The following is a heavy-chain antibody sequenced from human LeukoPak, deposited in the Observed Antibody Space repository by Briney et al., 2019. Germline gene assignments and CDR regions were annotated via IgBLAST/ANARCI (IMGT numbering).Heavy chain of an antibody. CDR1: GFTVSSNY. D-gene: IGHD2-8*01. CDR3: ARDRLPNYYFDY. CDR2: IYSGGST. Sequence: GGSLRLSCAASGFTVSSNYMGWVRQAPGKGLEWVSVIYSGGSTYYADSVKGRFTISRDNSKNTLYLQMNSLRAEDTAVYYCARDRLPNYYFDYWGQGTLVTVSS. J-gene: IGHJ4*02. V-gene: IGHV3-66*02.